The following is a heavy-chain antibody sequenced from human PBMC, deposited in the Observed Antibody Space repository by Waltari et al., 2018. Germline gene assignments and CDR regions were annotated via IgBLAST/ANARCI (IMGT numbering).Heavy chain of an antibody. CDR1: GCAFRSHG. V-gene: IGHV3-74*01. CDR3: ARDGVGAGHDLDY. J-gene: IGHJ4*02. Sequence: EVPLVESGGGLVQPGGSLILSCEASGCAFRSHGLQWSPQAPGPGLVGCSCIKSDESSTRYADSVKGRFTISRDNAKNTLYLQMNSLRAEDTAVYYCARDGVGAGHDLDYWGQGTLVTVSS. CDR2: IKSDESST. D-gene: IGHD1-26*01.